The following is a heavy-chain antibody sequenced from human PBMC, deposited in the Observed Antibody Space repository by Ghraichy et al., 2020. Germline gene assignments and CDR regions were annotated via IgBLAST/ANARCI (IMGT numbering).Heavy chain of an antibody. CDR2: IHTSGSF. D-gene: IGHD2-15*01. V-gene: IGHV4-4*08. CDR1: GVSISGYY. J-gene: IGHJ4*02. Sequence: ETLSLTCTVSGVSISGYYWSWIRQSPGRVLEWIGYIHTSGSFNHNPSLKSRVTISTDTSKNQFSLKLSSLTAADTAVYYCARERWGCSGGTCYHYFDYWGQGTLVTVSS. CDR3: ARERWGCSGGTCYHYFDY.